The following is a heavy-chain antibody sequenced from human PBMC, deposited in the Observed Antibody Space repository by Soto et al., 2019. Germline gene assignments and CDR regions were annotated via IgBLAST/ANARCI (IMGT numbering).Heavy chain of an antibody. CDR3: ERSHVLRYFDLLFLFDY. J-gene: IGHJ4*02. CDR1: GGSFSGYY. D-gene: IGHD3-9*01. V-gene: IGHV4-34*01. Sequence: SETLSLTCAVYGGSFSGYYWSWIRQPPGKGLEWIGEINHSGSTNYNPSLRSRVTISVDTSKNQLSLKLSSVTAAETAVYYSERSHVLRYFDLLFLFDYWGQVNPVPVSS. CDR2: INHSGST.